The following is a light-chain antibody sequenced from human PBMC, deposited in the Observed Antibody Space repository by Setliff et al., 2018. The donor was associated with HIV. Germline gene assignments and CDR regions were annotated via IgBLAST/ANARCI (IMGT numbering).Light chain of an antibody. CDR2: EVT. V-gene: IGLV2-8*01. CDR3: SSYAGNKGDV. J-gene: IGLJ1*01. CDR1: SSGDVGGYNY. Sequence: LTQPASVSGSPGQSVTISCTGISSGDVGGYNYVSWYQQYPGKAPKLLIHEVTKRPSGVPDRFSGSKSGNTASLTVSGLQAEDEADYYCSSYAGNKGDVFGTGTKVTVL.